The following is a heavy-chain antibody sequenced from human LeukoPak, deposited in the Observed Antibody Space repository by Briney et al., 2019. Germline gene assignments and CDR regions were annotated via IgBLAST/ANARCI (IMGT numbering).Heavy chain of an antibody. V-gene: IGHV4-30-2*01. Sequence: PSETLSLTCTVSGGSISSGGYYWSWIRQPPGKGLEWIGYIYHSGSTYYNPSLKSRVTISVDRSKNQFSLKLSSVTAADTAVYYCARGGPQLRFLEWLLFGAFDIWGQGTMVTVSS. CDR2: IYHSGST. CDR3: ARGGPQLRFLEWLLFGAFDI. J-gene: IGHJ3*02. D-gene: IGHD3-3*01. CDR1: GGSISSGGYY.